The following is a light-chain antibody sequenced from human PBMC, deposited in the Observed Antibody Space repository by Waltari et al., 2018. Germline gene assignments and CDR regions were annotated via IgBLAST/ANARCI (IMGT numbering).Light chain of an antibody. J-gene: IGKJ1*01. V-gene: IGKV3-20*01. Sequence: EIMLTQSPGTLSLSPGERATLSCRASQSISRYSAWYQHKPGQAPRLLIYDASSRATGIPERFSGSGSGTDFSLTISRLEPEDFAVYYCQKYGSLPATFGQGTKVEIK. CDR3: QKYGSLPAT. CDR2: DAS. CDR1: QSISRY.